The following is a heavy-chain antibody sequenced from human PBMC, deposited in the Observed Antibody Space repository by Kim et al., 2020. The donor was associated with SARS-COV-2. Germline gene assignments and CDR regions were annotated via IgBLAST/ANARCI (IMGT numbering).Heavy chain of an antibody. CDR1: GFTFSAYD. J-gene: IGHJ6*01. Sequence: GGSLRLSCETSGFTFSAYDMNWVRQAPGKGLEWLSLIRKSSSTIYYADSVEGRFTISRDNAKNPLFLQMNSLRTEDTAVYYCARDGKGGGCDMWGLG. CDR2: IRKSSSTI. CDR3: ARDGKGGGCDM. D-gene: IGHD6-19*01. V-gene: IGHV3-48*01.